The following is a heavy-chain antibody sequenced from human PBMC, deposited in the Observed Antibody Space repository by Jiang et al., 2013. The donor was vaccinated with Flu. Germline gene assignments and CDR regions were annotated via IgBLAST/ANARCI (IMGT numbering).Heavy chain of an antibody. Sequence: LVQPGGSLRLSCAASGFIFSSYWMSWVRQAPGKGLEWVANIKQDGSEKYYVDSVRGRFTISRDNAKNSLYLQMNSLRAEDTAVYHCVSLELFWGQGTMVTVSS. J-gene: IGHJ3*01. CDR2: IKQDGSEK. D-gene: IGHD3-10*01. CDR1: GFIFSSYW. CDR3: VSLELF. V-gene: IGHV3-7*03.